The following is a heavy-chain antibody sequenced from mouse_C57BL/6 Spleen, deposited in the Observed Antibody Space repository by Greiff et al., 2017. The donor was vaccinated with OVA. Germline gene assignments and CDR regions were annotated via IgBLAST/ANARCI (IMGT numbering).Heavy chain of an antibody. CDR1: GFTFSSYA. J-gene: IGHJ2*01. CDR3: ARGNYYGSSYLYYFDY. CDR2: ISDGGSYT. Sequence: EVMLVESGGGLVKPGGSLKLSCAASGFTFSSYAMSWVRQTPEKRLEWVATISDGGSYTYYPDNVKGRFTISRDNAKNNLYLQMSHLKSEDTAMYYCARGNYYGSSYLYYFDYWGQGTTLTVSS. D-gene: IGHD1-1*01. V-gene: IGHV5-4*03.